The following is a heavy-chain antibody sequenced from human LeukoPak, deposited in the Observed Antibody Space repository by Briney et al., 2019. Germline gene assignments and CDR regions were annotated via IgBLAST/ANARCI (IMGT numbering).Heavy chain of an antibody. V-gene: IGHV1-2*06. Sequence: RASVKVSCKASGYTFTGYYMHWVRQAPGQGLEWMGRINPNIGGTNYAQKFQGRVTMTRDTSISTAYMELSRLRSDDTAVYYCARGVRPGLVRDFDYWGQGTLVTVSS. J-gene: IGHJ4*02. CDR3: ARGVRPGLVRDFDY. D-gene: IGHD6-19*01. CDR1: GYTFTGYY. CDR2: INPNIGGT.